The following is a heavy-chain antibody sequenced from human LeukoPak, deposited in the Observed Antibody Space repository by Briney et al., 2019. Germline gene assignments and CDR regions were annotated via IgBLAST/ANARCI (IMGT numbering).Heavy chain of an antibody. V-gene: IGHV1-69*13. CDR2: IIPIFGTA. J-gene: IGHJ6*02. CDR1: GGTFSSYA. D-gene: IGHD6-19*01. CDR3: ARERSGYSSGRYGMDV. Sequence: GASVKVSCKASGGTFSSYAISWVRQAPGQGLEWVGGIIPIFGTANYAQKFQGRVTITADESTSTAYMELSSLRSEDTAVYYCARERSGYSSGRYGMDVWGQGTTVTVSS.